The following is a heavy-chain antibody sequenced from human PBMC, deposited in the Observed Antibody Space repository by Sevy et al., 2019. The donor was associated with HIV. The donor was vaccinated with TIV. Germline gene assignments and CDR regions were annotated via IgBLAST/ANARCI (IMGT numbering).Heavy chain of an antibody. CDR3: AKNTAAVGTGGFDY. CDR2: IQYDGNNK. J-gene: IGHJ4*03. CDR1: GFTFSYSG. Sequence: GGSLRLSCAASGFTFSYSGMHWVRQAPGQGLEWVTFIQYDGNNKYYADSVKGRFTISRDNSKNTLYLQMNSLRSDDTAVYYCAKNTAAVGTGGFDYWGQGTTVTVSS. D-gene: IGHD6-13*01. V-gene: IGHV3-30*02.